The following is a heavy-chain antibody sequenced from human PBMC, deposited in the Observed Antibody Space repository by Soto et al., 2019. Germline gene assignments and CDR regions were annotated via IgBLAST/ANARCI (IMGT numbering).Heavy chain of an antibody. V-gene: IGHV3-23*01. CDR2: ISGSGGST. CDR1: GFTFSSYA. Sequence: PGGSLRLSCAASGFTFSSYAMSWVRQAPGKGLEWVSAISGSGGSTYYADSVKGRFTISRDNSKNTLCLQMNSLRAEDTAVYYCAKGAVYCSGGSCYHQGPGSFEYWGQGTLVTVSS. J-gene: IGHJ4*02. D-gene: IGHD2-15*01. CDR3: AKGAVYCSGGSCYHQGPGSFEY.